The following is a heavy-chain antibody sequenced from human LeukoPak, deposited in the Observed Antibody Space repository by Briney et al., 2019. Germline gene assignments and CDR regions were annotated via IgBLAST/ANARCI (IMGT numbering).Heavy chain of an antibody. J-gene: IGHJ4*02. V-gene: IGHV1-2*02. Sequence: ASVKVSCKTSGYTFTSYYIHWLRQAPGQGFEWLGWSDPNSGATKYEHFQGRVTMTWDTSIDTAYMELTRLTSGDTAVYYCARAKPYDNNGYSPELRYWGQGTLVTVS. D-gene: IGHD3-22*01. CDR1: GYTFTSYY. CDR2: SDPNSGAT. CDR3: ARAKPYDNNGYSPELRY.